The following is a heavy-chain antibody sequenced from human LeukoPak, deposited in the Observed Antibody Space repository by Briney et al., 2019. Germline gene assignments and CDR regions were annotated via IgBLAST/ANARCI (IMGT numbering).Heavy chain of an antibody. V-gene: IGHV3-7*01. J-gene: IGHJ5*02. D-gene: IGHD6-19*01. CDR2: IKQDGSEK. CDR3: VRPYSSAWS. CDR1: GFTFIDYY. Sequence: GGSLRLSCAASGFTFIDYYMSRVRQAPGKGLEWVANIKQDGSEKYYVDSVKGRITISRDNAKNSLYLQMNSLRVEDTAVYYRVRPYSSAWSWGQGTLVTVSS.